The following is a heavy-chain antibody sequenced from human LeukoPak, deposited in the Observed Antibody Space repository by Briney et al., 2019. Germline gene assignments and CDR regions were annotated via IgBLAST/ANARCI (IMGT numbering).Heavy chain of an antibody. CDR1: GFTFSGSA. J-gene: IGHJ4*02. CDR3: TTSGRRGYSGYS. CDR2: IRSKANSYAT. V-gene: IGHV3-73*01. D-gene: IGHD5-12*01. Sequence: TGGSLRLSCAASGFTFSGSAMHWVRQASGKGLEWVGRIRSKANSYATAYAASVKGRFTISRDDSKNTAYLQMNSLKTEDTAVYYCTTSGRRGYSGYSWGQGTLVTVSS.